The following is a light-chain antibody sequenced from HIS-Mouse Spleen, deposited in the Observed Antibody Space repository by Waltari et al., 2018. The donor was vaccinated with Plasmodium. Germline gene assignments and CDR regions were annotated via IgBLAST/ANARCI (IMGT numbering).Light chain of an antibody. Sequence: EIVMTQSPATLSVSPGERATLSCRASQSVSSNLAWYQQKPGQAPRLLIYGASTRATGIPARCSGSGSGTEFTLTISSMQSEDFAVYYCQQYNLFGQGTKVEIK. CDR1: QSVSSN. J-gene: IGKJ1*01. CDR3: QQYNL. CDR2: GAS. V-gene: IGKV3-15*01.